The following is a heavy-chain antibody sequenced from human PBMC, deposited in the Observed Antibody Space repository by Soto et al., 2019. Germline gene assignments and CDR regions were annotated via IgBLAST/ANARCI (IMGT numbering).Heavy chain of an antibody. CDR3: ATSARKAYMVYYYYYYMDV. V-gene: IGHV1-24*01. Sequence: ASVKVSCKFSGYTLTELSMHWVRQAPGKGLEWMGGFDPEDGETIYAQKFQGRVTMTEDTSTDTAYMELSSLRSEDTAVYYCATSARKAYMVYYYYYYMDVWGKGTTVTVSS. J-gene: IGHJ6*03. CDR1: GYTLTELS. CDR2: FDPEDGET. D-gene: IGHD6-6*01.